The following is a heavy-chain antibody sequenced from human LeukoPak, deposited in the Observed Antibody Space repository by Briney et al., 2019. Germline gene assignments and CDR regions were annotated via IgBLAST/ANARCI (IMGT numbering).Heavy chain of an antibody. CDR1: GDSVSSNSAA. V-gene: IGHV6-1*01. Sequence: SQTLSLTCAISGDSVSSNSAAWNLIRQSPSRGLEWLGRTYYRSKWYTEHVVSVQSRITINPDTSKNHFSLQLNSVTPEDTAVYYCASEKLRGAFDIWGQGTMVTVSS. J-gene: IGHJ3*02. D-gene: IGHD4-23*01. CDR3: ASEKLRGAFDI. CDR2: TYYRSKWYT.